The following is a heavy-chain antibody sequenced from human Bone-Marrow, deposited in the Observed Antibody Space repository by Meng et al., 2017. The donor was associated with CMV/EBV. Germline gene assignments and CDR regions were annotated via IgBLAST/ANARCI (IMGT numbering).Heavy chain of an antibody. CDR3: ARLYYYDNSGYYDY. V-gene: IGHV3-21*01. D-gene: IGHD3-22*01. CDR2: ISSSSNYI. J-gene: IGHJ4*02. Sequence: SGFTFSSYSMNWVRQAPGKGLEWVSSISSSSNYIYSADSVKGRFTISRSNAKNSLYLQMKSLRAEDTAVYYCARLYYYDNSGYYDYWGQGTLVTVSS. CDR1: GFTFSSYS.